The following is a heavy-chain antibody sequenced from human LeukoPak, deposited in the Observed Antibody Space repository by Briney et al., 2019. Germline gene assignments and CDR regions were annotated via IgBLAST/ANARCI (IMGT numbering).Heavy chain of an antibody. D-gene: IGHD5-18*01. Sequence: SETLSLTCTVSGGSITSSGHSWGWIRQPPGKGLEWTGTIYYTGRTYYNPSLQSRITISVDTSRNQFSLKLSSVTAADTAVYYCARDLGVMVRAFDIWGQGTMVTVSS. CDR2: IYYTGRT. CDR1: GGSITSSGHS. J-gene: IGHJ3*02. V-gene: IGHV4-39*07. CDR3: ARDLGVMVRAFDI.